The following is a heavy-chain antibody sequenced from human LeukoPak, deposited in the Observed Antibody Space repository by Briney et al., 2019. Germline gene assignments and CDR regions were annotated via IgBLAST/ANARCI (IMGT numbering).Heavy chain of an antibody. CDR3: ARVSGAYWSDQ. CDR1: GYTFSSYA. V-gene: IGHV3-64*01. Sequence: GGSLRLSCEGSGYTFSSYAMHWVRQAPGKGLEYVAAISSDGRITYYANFVKGRFTISRDNSKNTLYLQMGSLRTEDMAVYYCARVSGAYWSDQWGQRTLVTVSS. J-gene: IGHJ5*02. CDR2: ISSDGRIT. D-gene: IGHD6-19*01.